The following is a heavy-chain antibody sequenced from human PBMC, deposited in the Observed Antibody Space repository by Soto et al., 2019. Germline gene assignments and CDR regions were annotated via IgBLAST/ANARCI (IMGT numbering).Heavy chain of an antibody. CDR2: IFWNDDK. D-gene: IGHD6-13*01. CDR1: EFSLSTSGVG. V-gene: IGHV2-5*01. CDR3: AHRRGSSSTGGAFDI. J-gene: IGHJ3*02. Sequence: QITLKESGPTLVKPTQTLTLTCTFSEFSLSTSGVGVGWIRQPPGKAPECLAVIFWNDDKRYSPSLKTRLSISKDTAKNQVVLTLTNMDPVDTATYYCAHRRGSSSTGGAFDIWGQGTMVTVSS.